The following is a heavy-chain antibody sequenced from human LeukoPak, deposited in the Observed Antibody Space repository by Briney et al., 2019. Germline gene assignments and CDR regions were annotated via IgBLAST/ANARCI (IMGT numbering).Heavy chain of an antibody. CDR2: INHSGST. CDR3: ARPRSLLAARYFDY. J-gene: IGHJ4*02. D-gene: IGHD2-15*01. Sequence: TPSETLSLTCAVYGGSFSGYYWSWIRRPPGKGLEWIGEINHSGSTNYNPSLKSRVTISVDTSKNQFSLKLSSVTAADTAVYYCARPRSLLAARYFDYWGQGTLVTVSS. V-gene: IGHV4-34*01. CDR1: GGSFSGYY.